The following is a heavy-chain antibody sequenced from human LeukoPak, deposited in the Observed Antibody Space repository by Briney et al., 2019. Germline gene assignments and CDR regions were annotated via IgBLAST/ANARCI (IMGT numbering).Heavy chain of an antibody. D-gene: IGHD6-19*01. V-gene: IGHV1-18*01. CDR2: ISAYNGNT. CDR1: GYTFTKYG. J-gene: IGHJ4*02. Sequence: AASVKVSCKASGYTFTKYGIIWARLAPGQGLEWMGWISAYNGNTNYAQKLQGRVTMTTDTSTSTAYMELRSLRSDDTAVYYCARESGDSSGWYRARYFDYWGQGTLVTVSS. CDR3: ARESGDSSGWYRARYFDY.